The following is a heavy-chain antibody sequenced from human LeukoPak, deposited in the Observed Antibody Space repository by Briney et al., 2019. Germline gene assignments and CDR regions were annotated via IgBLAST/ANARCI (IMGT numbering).Heavy chain of an antibody. CDR3: ARGLQETLAWLKALSAFDI. J-gene: IGHJ3*02. V-gene: IGHV1-69*05. Sequence: ASVKVSCKASGGTFSSYAISWVRQAPGQGLEWMGGIIPIFGTANYAQKLQGRVTMSTDTSTSTGYMELRSLRSDDTAVYYCARGLQETLAWLKALSAFDIWGQGTMVTVSS. CDR2: IIPIFGTA. D-gene: IGHD5-24*01. CDR1: GGTFSSYA.